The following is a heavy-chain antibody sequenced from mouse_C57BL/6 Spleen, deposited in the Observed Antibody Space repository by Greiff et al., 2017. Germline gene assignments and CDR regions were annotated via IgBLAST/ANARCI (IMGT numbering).Heavy chain of an antibody. J-gene: IGHJ3*01. CDR3: AISNYGSIFWFAY. CDR2: INPSSGYT. D-gene: IGHD1-1*01. Sequence: VQLQQPGAELAKPGASVKLSCKASGYTFTSYWMHWVKQRPGQGLEWIGNINPSSGYTKYNQKFKDKATVTADKSSSTAYMQLSSLTYEDSAVYYCAISNYGSIFWFAYWGQGTLVTVSA. V-gene: IGHV1-7*01. CDR1: GYTFTSYW.